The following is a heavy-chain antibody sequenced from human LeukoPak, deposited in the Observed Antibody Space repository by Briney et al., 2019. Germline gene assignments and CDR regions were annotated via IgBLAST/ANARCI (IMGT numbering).Heavy chain of an antibody. D-gene: IGHD3-3*01. J-gene: IGHJ6*03. CDR1: GYTFTSYD. CDR2: IIPIFGTA. CDR3: ASLSSYYDFWSEYYYYMDV. V-gene: IGHV1-69*13. Sequence: SVKVSCKASGYTFTSYDINWVRQATGQGLEWMGGIIPIFGTADYAQKFQGRVTITADESTSTAYMELSSLRSEDTAVYYCASLSSYYDFWSEYYYYMDVWGKGTTVTVSS.